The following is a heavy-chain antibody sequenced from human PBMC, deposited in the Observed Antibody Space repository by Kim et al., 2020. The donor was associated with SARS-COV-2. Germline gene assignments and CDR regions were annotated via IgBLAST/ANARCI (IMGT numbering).Heavy chain of an antibody. V-gene: IGHV3-7*03. Sequence: GGSLRLSCAASGFTFSSYWMSWVRQAPGKGLEWVANIKQDGSEKYYVDSVKGRFTISRDNAKNSLYLQMNSLRTDDTAVYYCARPWGYGSQDAFDIWGQGTMVTVSS. CDR1: GFTFSSYW. CDR3: ARPWGYGSQDAFDI. D-gene: IGHD1-26*01. J-gene: IGHJ3*02. CDR2: IKQDGSEK.